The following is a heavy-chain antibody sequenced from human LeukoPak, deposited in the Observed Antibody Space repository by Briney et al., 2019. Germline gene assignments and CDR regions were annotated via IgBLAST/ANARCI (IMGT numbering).Heavy chain of an antibody. CDR1: GGSFSGYY. CDR2: INHSGST. Sequence: ASETLSLTCAVYGGSFSGYYWSWIRQPPGKGLEWIGEINHSGSTNYNPSLKSRVTISVDTSKNQFSLKLSSVTAADTAVYYCARLFPTYYYGSGSYYRRSPFYYYYMDVWGKGTTVTISS. D-gene: IGHD3-10*01. CDR3: ARLFPTYYYGSGSYYRRSPFYYYYMDV. J-gene: IGHJ6*03. V-gene: IGHV4-34*01.